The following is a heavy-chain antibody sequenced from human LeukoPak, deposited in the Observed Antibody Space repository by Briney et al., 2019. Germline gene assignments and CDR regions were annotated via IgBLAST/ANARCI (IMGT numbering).Heavy chain of an antibody. V-gene: IGHV1-2*02. D-gene: IGHD4-11*01. Sequence: ASVKVSCKASGYTFTSYYMHWVRQAPGQGLEWMGWINPNSGGTNYAQRFQGRVTMTRDTSISTAYMELSSLRSEDTAMYYCARAWGPSLDYSNYRVPHYYYYYMDVWGKGTTVTVSS. CDR1: GYTFTSYY. CDR2: INPNSGGT. J-gene: IGHJ6*03. CDR3: ARAWGPSLDYSNYRVPHYYYYYMDV.